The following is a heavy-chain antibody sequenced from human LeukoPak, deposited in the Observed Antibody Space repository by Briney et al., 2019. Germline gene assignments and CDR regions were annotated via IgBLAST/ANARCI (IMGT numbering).Heavy chain of an antibody. CDR2: ISGSGGST. Sequence: GGSLRLSCAASGFTFSSYAMSWVRQAPGKGLEWVSAISGSGGSTYYADSVKGLFTISRDNSKNTLYLQMNSLRAEDTAVYYCAKVFGWLFQYYYYYMDVWGKGTTVTVSS. D-gene: IGHD3-9*01. CDR1: GFTFSSYA. V-gene: IGHV3-23*01. J-gene: IGHJ6*03. CDR3: AKVFGWLFQYYYYYMDV.